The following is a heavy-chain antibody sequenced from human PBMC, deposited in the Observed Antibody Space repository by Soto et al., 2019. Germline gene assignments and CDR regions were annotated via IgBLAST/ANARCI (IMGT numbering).Heavy chain of an antibody. CDR2: ISGSGGST. V-gene: IGHV3-23*01. CDR1: GFTFSSYA. D-gene: IGHD3-22*01. Sequence: GGSLRLSCAASGFTFSSYAMSWVRQAPGKGLEWVSAISGSGGSTYYADSVKGRFTISRDNSKNTLYLQMNSLRAEDTAVYYCADYYDSSGYYYPFDYWGQETLVTVSS. J-gene: IGHJ4*02. CDR3: ADYYDSSGYYYPFDY.